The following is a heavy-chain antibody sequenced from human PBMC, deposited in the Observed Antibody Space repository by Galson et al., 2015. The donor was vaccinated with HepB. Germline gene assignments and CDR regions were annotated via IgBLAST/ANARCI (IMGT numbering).Heavy chain of an antibody. CDR3: ARASYDILTGYGDFDY. CDR2: INPSGGST. V-gene: IGHV1-46*03. CDR1: GYTFTSYY. J-gene: IGHJ4*02. Sequence: SVKVSCKASGYTFTSYYMYWVRQAPGQGLEWMGIINPSGGSTSYAQKFQGRVTMTRDTSTSTVYMELSSLRSEDTAVYYCARASYDILTGYGDFDYWGQGTLVTVSS. D-gene: IGHD3-9*01.